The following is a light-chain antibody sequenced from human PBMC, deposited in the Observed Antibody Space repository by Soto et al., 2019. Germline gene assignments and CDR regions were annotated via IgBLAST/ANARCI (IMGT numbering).Light chain of an antibody. V-gene: IGKV1-27*01. CDR1: QGIRNF. CDR3: HNYSSVLV. Sequence: DIQMTQSPTSLSASVGDRVTITCRASQGIRNFVAWYQQKPGKAPKLLIYAAPTLQSGVPSRFSGSGSGTDLYITINSLQPEDVATYLAHNYSSVLVFGNGTEVEIK. J-gene: IGKJ3*01. CDR2: AAP.